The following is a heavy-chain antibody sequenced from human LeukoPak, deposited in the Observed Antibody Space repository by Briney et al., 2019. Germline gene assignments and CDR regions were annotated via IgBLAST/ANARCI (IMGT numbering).Heavy chain of an antibody. CDR2: IFPDYSDT. Sequence: GDSLKISCEASGYIFTNYWIAWVRHMPGKGLGGIAIIFPDYSDTRYSPSFQGQVTISVDKSINTTYLQWNSLKASDTAIYFCARPQTGAGDAFDLWGQGTLVTVFS. J-gene: IGHJ3*01. D-gene: IGHD3-10*01. CDR1: GYIFTNYW. V-gene: IGHV5-51*01. CDR3: ARPQTGAGDAFDL.